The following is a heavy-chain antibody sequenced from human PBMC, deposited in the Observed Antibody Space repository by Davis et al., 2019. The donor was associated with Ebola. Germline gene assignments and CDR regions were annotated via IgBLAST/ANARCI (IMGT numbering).Heavy chain of an antibody. CDR3: ARLNYGGNSEGNYYYYGMDV. CDR2: IYYSGST. CDR1: GGSISSYY. J-gene: IGHJ6*02. D-gene: IGHD4-23*01. V-gene: IGHV4-59*01. Sequence: PSETLSLTCTVSGGSISSYYWSWIRQPPGKGLEWIGYIYYSGSTNYNPSLKSRVTISVDTSKNQFSLKLSSVTAADTAVYYCARLNYGGNSEGNYYYYGMDVWGQGTTVTVSS.